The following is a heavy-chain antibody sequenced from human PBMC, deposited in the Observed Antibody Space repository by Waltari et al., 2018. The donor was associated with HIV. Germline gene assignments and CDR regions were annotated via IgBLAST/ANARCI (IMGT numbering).Heavy chain of an antibody. CDR2: INQEGSDT. CDR1: GLTFSSYW. CDR3: ARDDVLTGYASLFDF. J-gene: IGHJ4*02. Sequence: VQLVASGGGVVQPGGSLGLSCAASGLTFSSYWMTWVRQVPGKGLEWVANINQEGSDTYYVDSVKGRFTIFRDNAKNSLFLQMNGLRVEDTSIYYCARDDVLTGYASLFDFWGQGTLVTVSS. D-gene: IGHD3-9*01. V-gene: IGHV3-7*01.